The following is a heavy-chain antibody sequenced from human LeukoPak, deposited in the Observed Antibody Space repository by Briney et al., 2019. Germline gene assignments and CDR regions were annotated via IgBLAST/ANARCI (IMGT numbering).Heavy chain of an antibody. J-gene: IGHJ3*02. D-gene: IGHD1-26*01. CDR3: ARARVVGATRGGAFDI. Sequence: SETLSLTCTVSGGSISSSSYYWGWIRQPPGKGLEWIGSIYYSGSTYHNPSLKSRVTISVDTSKNQFSLKLSSVTAADTAVYYCARARVVGATRGGAFDIWGQGTMVTVSS. CDR1: GGSISSSSYY. CDR2: IYYSGST. V-gene: IGHV4-39*07.